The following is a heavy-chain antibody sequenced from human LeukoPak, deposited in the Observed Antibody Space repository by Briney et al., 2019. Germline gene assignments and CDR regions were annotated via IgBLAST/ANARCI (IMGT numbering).Heavy chain of an antibody. CDR2: IYYSGST. CDR3: AGGGYYDSSGPTGVFDY. CDR1: GGSFSGFY. D-gene: IGHD3-22*01. J-gene: IGHJ4*02. V-gene: IGHV4-59*01. Sequence: KSSETLPLTCFSGGSFSGFYWSWIRQPPGKGLEWIGYIYYSGSTNYNPSLKSRVTISVDTSKNQFSLKLSSVTAADTAVYYCAGGGYYDSSGPTGVFDYWGQGTLVTVSS.